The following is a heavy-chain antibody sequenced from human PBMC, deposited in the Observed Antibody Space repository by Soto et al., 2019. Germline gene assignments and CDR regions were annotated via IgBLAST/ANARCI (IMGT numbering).Heavy chain of an antibody. D-gene: IGHD2-21*02. CDR3: ARLQQGDFDY. V-gene: IGHV4-59*06. CDR2: IYYSGST. CDR1: GGSIGSYY. Sequence: SETLSLTCTVSGGSIGSYYWSWIRQPPGKGLEWIGYIYYSGSTYYNPSLKSRVTISVDTSKNQFSLKLSSVTAADTAVYYCARLQQGDFDYWGQGTLVTVSS. J-gene: IGHJ4*02.